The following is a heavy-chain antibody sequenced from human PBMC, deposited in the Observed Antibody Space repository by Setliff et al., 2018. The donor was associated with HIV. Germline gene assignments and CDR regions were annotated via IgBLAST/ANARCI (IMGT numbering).Heavy chain of an antibody. CDR3: ARPIYDSRPTGVDDAFDI. J-gene: IGHJ3*02. CDR2: IYTSGNI. V-gene: IGHV4-59*10. Sequence: SETLSLTCAVYGGSFSDYYWNWIRQPAGKGLEWIGRIYTSGNINYNPSLKSRVTISVDTSKNQFSLKLKSVTAADTAVYYCARPIYDSRPTGVDDAFDIWGQGTMVTVSS. CDR1: GGSFSDYY. D-gene: IGHD3-22*01.